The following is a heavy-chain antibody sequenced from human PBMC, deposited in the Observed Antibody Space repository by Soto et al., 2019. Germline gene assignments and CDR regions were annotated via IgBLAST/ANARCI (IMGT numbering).Heavy chain of an antibody. D-gene: IGHD1-7*01. V-gene: IGHV3-30*18. Sequence: GGSLRLSCAASGFTFSSYGMHWVRQAPGKGLEWVALISYDGSNTYYADSVKGRFTVSRDNYKNTLYLQINSLRAEDAAVYYCAKDRLELLYYYYGMEVWGQGNKVTVSS. CDR2: ISYDGSNT. CDR3: AKDRLELLYYYYGMEV. CDR1: GFTFSSYG. J-gene: IGHJ6*02.